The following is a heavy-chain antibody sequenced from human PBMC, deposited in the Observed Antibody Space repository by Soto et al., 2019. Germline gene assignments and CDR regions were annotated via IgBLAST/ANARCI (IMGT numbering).Heavy chain of an antibody. Sequence: GGSLRLSCAASGFTFSSYAMSWVRQAPGKGLEWVSAISGSGGSTYYADSVKGRFTISRDNSKNTLYLQMNSLRAEDTAVYYCAIGVHSTYDSSGYYFDYWGQGTLVTVSS. J-gene: IGHJ4*02. D-gene: IGHD3-22*01. CDR3: AIGVHSTYDSSGYYFDY. CDR1: GFTFSSYA. V-gene: IGHV3-23*01. CDR2: ISGSGGST.